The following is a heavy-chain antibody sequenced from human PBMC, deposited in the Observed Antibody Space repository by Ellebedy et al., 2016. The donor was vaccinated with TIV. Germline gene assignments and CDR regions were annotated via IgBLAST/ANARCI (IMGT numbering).Heavy chain of an antibody. J-gene: IGHJ4*02. Sequence: PGGSLRLSCAAPGFTFSNYWMHWVRQAPGKGLVWVSRIYNDGSSTSYADSVEGRFTISRDNPKNTVYLQMNSLRVEDTAVYYCVRDGSYDYGDYWGQGTLATVSS. CDR2: IYNDGSST. V-gene: IGHV3-74*01. D-gene: IGHD3-16*01. CDR1: GFTFSNYW. CDR3: VRDGSYDYGDY.